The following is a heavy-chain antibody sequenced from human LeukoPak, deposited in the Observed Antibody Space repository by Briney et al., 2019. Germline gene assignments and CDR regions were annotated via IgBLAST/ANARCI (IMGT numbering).Heavy chain of an antibody. D-gene: IGHD3-10*01. J-gene: IGHJ4*02. Sequence: GGSLRLSCAASGFTFSSYWMHWVRQAPGKGLVWVSRINTDGSSTSYADSVKGRFTISRDNAKNTLYLQMNSLRAEDTAVYYCARDPTGDWYFDYWGQGTLVAVSS. V-gene: IGHV3-74*01. CDR2: INTDGSST. CDR3: ARDPTGDWYFDY. CDR1: GFTFSSYW.